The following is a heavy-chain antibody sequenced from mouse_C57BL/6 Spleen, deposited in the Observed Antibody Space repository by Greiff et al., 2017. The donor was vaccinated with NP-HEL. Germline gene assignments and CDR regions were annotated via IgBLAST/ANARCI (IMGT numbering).Heavy chain of an antibody. J-gene: IGHJ4*01. D-gene: IGHD3-2*02. CDR2: IDPSDSYT. V-gene: IGHV1-69*01. CDR1: GYTFTSYW. CDR3: ARRGWDAMDY. Sequence: VQLQQSGAELVMPGASVKLSCKASGYTFTSYWMHWVKQRPGQGLEWIGEIDPSDSYTNYNQKFKGKSTLTVDKSSSPAYMQLSSLTSEDSAVYYCARRGWDAMDYWGQGTSVTVSS.